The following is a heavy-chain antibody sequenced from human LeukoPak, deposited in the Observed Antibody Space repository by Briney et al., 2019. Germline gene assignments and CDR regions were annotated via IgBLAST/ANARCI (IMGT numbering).Heavy chain of an antibody. J-gene: IGHJ4*02. Sequence: SETLSLTCAVSGYSISSGYYWGWIWQPPGKGLEWIGSIYHSGSTYYNPSFKSRVTISVDTSKNQFSLKLSSVTAADTAVYHCARAGRDIIVVPAAIEFDYWGQGTLVTVSS. V-gene: IGHV4-38-2*01. CDR2: IYHSGST. D-gene: IGHD2-2*01. CDR1: GYSISSGYY. CDR3: ARAGRDIIVVPAAIEFDY.